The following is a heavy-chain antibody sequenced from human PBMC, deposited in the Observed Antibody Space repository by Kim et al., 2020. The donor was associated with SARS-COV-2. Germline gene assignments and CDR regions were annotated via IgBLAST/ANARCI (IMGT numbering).Heavy chain of an antibody. CDR1: GYTFTSYG. J-gene: IGHJ3*02. D-gene: IGHD3-9*01. CDR3: ARVDYDILTGYYRNAFDI. CDR2: ISAYNGNT. V-gene: IGHV1-18*01. Sequence: ASVKVSCKASGYTFTSYGISWVRQAPGQGLEWMGWISAYNGNTNYAQKLQGRVTMTTDTSTSTAYMELRSLRSDDTAVYYCARVDYDILTGYYRNAFDIWGQGTMVTVSS.